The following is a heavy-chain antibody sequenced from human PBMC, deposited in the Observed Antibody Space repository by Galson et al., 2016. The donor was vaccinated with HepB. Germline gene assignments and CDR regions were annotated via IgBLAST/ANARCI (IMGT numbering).Heavy chain of an antibody. CDR1: GFTFNTYG. V-gene: IGHV3-30*18. J-gene: IGHJ3*02. CDR3: AKDNGLFRFDI. CDR2: ISYDGSNK. D-gene: IGHD3-22*01. Sequence: SLRLSCAPSGFTFNTYGMHWVRQAPGKGLEWVALISYDGSNKYYADSVRGRFTISRDNSKNTLSLQTNSLRAEDTAIYYCAKDNGLFRFDIWGQGTMVTVSS.